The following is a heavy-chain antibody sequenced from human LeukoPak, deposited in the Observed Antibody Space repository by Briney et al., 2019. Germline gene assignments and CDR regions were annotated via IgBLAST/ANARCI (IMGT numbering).Heavy chain of an antibody. CDR1: GFTFRNFG. V-gene: IGHV3-33*01. Sequence: GGSLRLSCAVSGFTFRNFGMHWVRRAPGKGLEWVAVIWYDGSNKYYADSVKGRFTVSKDNSKNMLYLQMDSLRVEDMAVYYCTRALNEYYFDYWGQGTLVTVSS. CDR2: IWYDGSNK. D-gene: IGHD1-1*01. J-gene: IGHJ4*02. CDR3: TRALNEYYFDY.